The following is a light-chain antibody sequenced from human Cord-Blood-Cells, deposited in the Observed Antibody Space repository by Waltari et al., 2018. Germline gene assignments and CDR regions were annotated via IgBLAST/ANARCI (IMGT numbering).Light chain of an antibody. J-gene: IGLJ3*02. Sequence: QSALTQHASVSGSPGQSITISCTGTSSDVGSYNLVSWYQQHPAKAPKLMIYEGSKRPSGVSNRFSGSKSGNTASLTISGLQAEDEADYYCCSYAGSSTWVFGGGTKLTVL. CDR1: SSDVGSYNL. CDR3: CSYAGSSTWV. CDR2: EGS. V-gene: IGLV2-23*01.